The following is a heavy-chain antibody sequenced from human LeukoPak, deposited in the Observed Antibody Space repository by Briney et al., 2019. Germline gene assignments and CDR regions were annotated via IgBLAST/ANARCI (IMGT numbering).Heavy chain of an antibody. CDR3: ARDAGSSGWTRFDY. V-gene: IGHV1-2*02. J-gene: IGHJ4*02. D-gene: IGHD6-19*01. Sequence: ASVKVSCKASGYTFTDYYLHWVRQVPGQGLEWMGWINPNSGGTNYARKFQGRFTMTRDTSISTAYMELSSLRSDDTAVYYCARDAGSSGWTRFDYWGQGTLVTVSS. CDR2: INPNSGGT. CDR1: GYTFTDYY.